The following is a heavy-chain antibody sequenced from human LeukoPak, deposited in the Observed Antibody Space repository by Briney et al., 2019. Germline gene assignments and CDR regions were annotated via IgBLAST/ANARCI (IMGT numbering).Heavy chain of an antibody. CDR3: ARDRSVADAFGI. D-gene: IGHD5-12*01. J-gene: IGHJ3*02. Sequence: GGSLRLSCAASRFTVSSYSINWVRQPPGKGLEWVSSISSSSSYIYYADSVTGRFTISRDNAKNSLYLQMNSLRAEDTAVYYCARDRSVADAFGIWGQGTMVTVSS. CDR2: ISSSSSYI. V-gene: IGHV3-21*01. CDR1: RFTVSSYS.